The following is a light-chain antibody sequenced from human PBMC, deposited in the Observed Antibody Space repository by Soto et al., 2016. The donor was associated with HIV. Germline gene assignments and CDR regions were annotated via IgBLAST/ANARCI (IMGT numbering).Light chain of an antibody. CDR3: QSADSTDTYRV. CDR2: KDI. CDR1: AVTKRY. Sequence: SYELTQPPSVSVSPGQTARITCPGDAVTKRYSYWYQQKPGQAPILVIYKDIERPSGIPERFSGSSSGTTVTLTINAVQAEDEADYYCQSADSTDTYRVFGGGTKLTVL. V-gene: IGLV3-25*03. J-gene: IGLJ3*02.